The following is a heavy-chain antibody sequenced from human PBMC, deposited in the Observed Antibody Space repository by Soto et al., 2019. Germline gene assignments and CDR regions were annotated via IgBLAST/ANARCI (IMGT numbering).Heavy chain of an antibody. J-gene: IGHJ4*02. CDR1: GGTFSSYT. CDR2: TIPILGIA. CDR3: ANLNWNVFFDY. Sequence: SVKVSCKASGGTFSSYTISWVRQAPGQGLEWMGRTIPILGIANYAQKFQGRVTITADKSTSTAYMELSSLRSEDTAVYYCANLNWNVFFDYWGQGTLVTVSS. V-gene: IGHV1-69*02. D-gene: IGHD1-1*01.